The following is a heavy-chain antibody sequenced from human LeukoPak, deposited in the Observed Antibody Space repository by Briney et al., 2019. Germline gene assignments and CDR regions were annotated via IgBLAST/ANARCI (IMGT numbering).Heavy chain of an antibody. V-gene: IGHV4-61*02. CDR3: ASAGIAVLRMKRDY. Sequence: PSETLSLTCTVSGDSISSGNYYWSWIRQPAGKGLEWIGRVYTSGSTNYNPSLKSRVTMSIDNSKNQFSLNLTSVTAADTAVYYCASAGIAVLRMKRDYWGQGTLVTVSS. CDR2: VYTSGST. J-gene: IGHJ4*02. D-gene: IGHD6-19*01. CDR1: GDSISSGNYY.